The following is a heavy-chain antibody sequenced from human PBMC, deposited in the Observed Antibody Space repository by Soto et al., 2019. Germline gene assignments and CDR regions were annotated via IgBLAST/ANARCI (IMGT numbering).Heavy chain of an antibody. CDR3: ARLYSSSSKSAFDI. J-gene: IGHJ3*02. V-gene: IGHV3-23*01. D-gene: IGHD6-6*01. CDR1: GFTFTSYA. CDR2: ISDAGYST. Sequence: GGSLRLSCAASGFTFTSYAMNWVRQFPGKGLEWVSAISDAGYSTNYADSVRGRFTISRDNSKNTLYLQMYSLRAEDTAVYYCARLYSSSSKSAFDIWGQGTMVTVSS.